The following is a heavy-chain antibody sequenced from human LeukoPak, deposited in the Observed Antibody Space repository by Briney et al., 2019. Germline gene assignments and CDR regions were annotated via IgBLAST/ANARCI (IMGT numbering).Heavy chain of an antibody. D-gene: IGHD2-15*01. Sequence: VGSLRLSPAPSGVTFCSYAISWGRQAPGKGGGGGSGISGSTGSTYYVDSVNGRVTISRENSTNTLYLQMNRLRAADTDAYYCAKKKGVSSYSEEDSWGQGALVTVSS. CDR3: AKKKGVSSYSEEDS. CDR1: GVTFCSYA. V-gene: IGHV3-23*01. CDR2: ISGSTGST. J-gene: IGHJ4*02.